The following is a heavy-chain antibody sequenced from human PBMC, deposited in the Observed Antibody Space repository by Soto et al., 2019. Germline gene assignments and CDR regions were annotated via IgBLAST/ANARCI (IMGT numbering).Heavy chain of an antibody. CDR1: GFTFSSYS. V-gene: IGHV3-48*01. J-gene: IGHJ6*03. Sequence: EVQLVESGGGLVQPGGSLRLSCAASGFTFSSYSMNWVRQAPGKGLEWVSYISSSSSTIYYADSVKGRFTISRDNAKNSQYLQMNSLRAEDTAVYYCARQKRKWNDSRYYYYMEVWGKGTTVTVSS. D-gene: IGHD1-1*01. CDR3: ARQKRKWNDSRYYYYMEV. CDR2: ISSSSSTI.